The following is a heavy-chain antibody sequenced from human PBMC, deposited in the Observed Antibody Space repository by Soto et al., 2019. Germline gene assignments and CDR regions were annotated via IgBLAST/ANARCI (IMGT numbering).Heavy chain of an antibody. CDR1: GGSITRRSSY. CDR3: ATTRGLAVGGSFDY. Sequence: PSETLSLTCIVPGGSITRRSSYWAWIRQPPGKGLEWVGTFYDGNTYHNPSLRSRITIAVDTSKNQFSLKLNSVAAADTAFYYCATTRGLAVGGSFDYWGQGMLVTVSS. V-gene: IGHV4-39*01. J-gene: IGHJ4*02. D-gene: IGHD3-10*01. CDR2: FYDGNT.